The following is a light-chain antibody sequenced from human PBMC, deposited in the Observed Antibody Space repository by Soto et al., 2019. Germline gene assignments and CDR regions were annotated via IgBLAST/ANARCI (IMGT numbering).Light chain of an antibody. J-gene: IGKJ4*01. Sequence: DIHMTQSPSTLSASVGDRVTITCRASQTVGSWLAWYQQNPGTAPKLLSYDASTLQSGVPSRFRGSGSGTDFTLTISCLKSEDFETYYCQQYYSYPLTFGGGTKVDIK. V-gene: IGKV1-5*01. CDR2: DAS. CDR3: QQYYSYPLT. CDR1: QTVGSW.